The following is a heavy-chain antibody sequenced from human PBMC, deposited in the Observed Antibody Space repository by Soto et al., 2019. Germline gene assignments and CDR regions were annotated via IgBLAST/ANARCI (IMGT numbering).Heavy chain of an antibody. CDR3: ARHVQWLVTFDY. CDR1: GGSISSSNW. Sequence: PSETLSLTCAVSGGSISSSNWWSWVRQPPGKGLEWIGEIYHSGSTNYNPSLKSRVTISVDTSKNQFPLKLSSVTAADTAVYYCARHVQWLVTFDYWGQGTLVTVSS. J-gene: IGHJ4*02. V-gene: IGHV4-4*02. CDR2: IYHSGST. D-gene: IGHD6-19*01.